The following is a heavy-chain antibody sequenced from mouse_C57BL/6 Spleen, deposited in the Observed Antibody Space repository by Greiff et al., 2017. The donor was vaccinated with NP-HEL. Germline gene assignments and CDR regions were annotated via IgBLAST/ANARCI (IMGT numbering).Heavy chain of an antibody. CDR2: ISYSGST. V-gene: IGHV3-1*01. D-gene: IGHD2-4*01. CDR1: GYSITSGYD. CDR3: ARDQGYDSPWFAY. J-gene: IGHJ3*01. Sequence: EVKLKQSGPGMVKPSQSLSLTCTVTGYSITSGYDWHWIRHFPGNKLEWMGYISYSGSTNYNPSLKSRISITHDTSKNHFFLKLNSVTTEDTATYYCARDQGYDSPWFAYWGQGTLVTVSA.